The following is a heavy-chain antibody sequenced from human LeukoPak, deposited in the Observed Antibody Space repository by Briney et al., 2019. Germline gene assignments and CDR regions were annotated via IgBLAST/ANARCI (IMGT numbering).Heavy chain of an antibody. CDR3: AKVPQYLIYDSSGYYFDY. V-gene: IGHV3-23*01. Sequence: PGGSLRLSCAASGFTFATYTMNWVRQAPGRGLEWVSGLYGKGDQTFYADSVKGRFTISRDNSKNTLYLQMNSLRAEDTAVYYCAKVPQYLIYDSSGYYFDYWGQGTLVTVSS. CDR1: GFTFATYT. D-gene: IGHD3-22*01. CDR2: LYGKGDQT. J-gene: IGHJ4*02.